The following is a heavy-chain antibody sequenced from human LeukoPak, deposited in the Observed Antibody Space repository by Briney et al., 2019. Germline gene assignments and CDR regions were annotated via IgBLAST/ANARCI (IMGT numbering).Heavy chain of an antibody. J-gene: IGHJ3*02. CDR1: GFTFTTSA. V-gene: IGHV1-58*02. CDR3: AAALYSSSWYNAFDI. D-gene: IGHD6-13*01. CDR2: IVVGSGNS. Sequence: SVKVSCKASGFTFTTSAMQWVRQARGQRLEWIGWIVVGSGNSNYAQEFQERVTITRDMSTSTAYMELSSLRSEDTAVYYCAAALYSSSWYNAFDIWGQGTMVTVSS.